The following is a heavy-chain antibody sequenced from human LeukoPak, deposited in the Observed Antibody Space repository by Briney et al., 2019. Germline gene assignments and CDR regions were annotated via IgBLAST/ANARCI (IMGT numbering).Heavy chain of an antibody. J-gene: IGHJ3*02. Sequence: GGSLRLSRAASGFTFSGSAMHWVRQASGKGLEWVGRIRSKANSYATAHAASVKGRFTISRDDSKNTAYLQMNSLKTEDTAVYYCTRRSGYGYGAAFDIWGQGTMVTVSS. V-gene: IGHV3-73*01. CDR3: TRRSGYGYGAAFDI. D-gene: IGHD5-18*01. CDR2: IRSKANSYAT. CDR1: GFTFSGSA.